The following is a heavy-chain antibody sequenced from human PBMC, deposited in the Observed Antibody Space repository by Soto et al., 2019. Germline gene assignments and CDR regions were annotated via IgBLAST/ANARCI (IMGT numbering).Heavy chain of an antibody. CDR1: GYTFTSYG. Sequence: QVQLVQSGAEVKKPGASVKVSYKASGYTFTSYGISWVRQAPGQGLEWMGWISAYNGNTNYAQKLQGRVTMTTDTSTSTAYMELRRLRSDDTAVYYCARVTFGGVIVRGWFDPWGQGTLVTVSS. CDR2: ISAYNGNT. V-gene: IGHV1-18*01. CDR3: ARVTFGGVIVRGWFDP. J-gene: IGHJ5*02. D-gene: IGHD3-16*02.